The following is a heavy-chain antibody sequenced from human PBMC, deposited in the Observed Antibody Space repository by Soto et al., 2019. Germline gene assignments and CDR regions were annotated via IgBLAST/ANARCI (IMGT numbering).Heavy chain of an antibody. CDR3: ADSITGTTYYYYGMDV. Sequence: SETLSLTCTVSGGSISSGGYYWSWIRQHPGKGLEWIGYIYYSGSTYYNPSLKSRVTISVDTSKNQFSLKLSSVTAADTAVYYCADSITGTTYYYYGMDVWGQGTTVTVSS. CDR2: IYYSGST. D-gene: IGHD1-7*01. V-gene: IGHV4-31*03. J-gene: IGHJ6*02. CDR1: GGSISSGGYY.